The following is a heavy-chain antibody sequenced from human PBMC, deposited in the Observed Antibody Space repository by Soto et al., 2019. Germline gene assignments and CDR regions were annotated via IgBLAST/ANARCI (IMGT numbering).Heavy chain of an antibody. CDR3: ARDTGYSYGAYYDY. Sequence: PSETLSLTCSVSGVSVTSYYWNWIRQPAGKGLEWIGRIFNRGSTSHNPSLKSRVTVSLDTSKNQISLRLNSVAAADTAVYYCARDTGYSYGAYYDYWGQGTLVTVSS. D-gene: IGHD5-18*01. CDR2: IFNRGST. V-gene: IGHV4-4*07. CDR1: GVSVTSYY. J-gene: IGHJ4*02.